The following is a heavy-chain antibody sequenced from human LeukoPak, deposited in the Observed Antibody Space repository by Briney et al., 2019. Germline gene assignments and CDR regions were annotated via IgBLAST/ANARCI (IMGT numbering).Heavy chain of an antibody. D-gene: IGHD3-9*01. CDR3: ARDQGFYDIVTGIDY. Sequence: PWGSLRLSCAASGFTFGSYEMNWVRQAPGKGLEWVSYISSSGSTIYYADSVKGRFTISRDNAKNSLYLQMNSLRAEDTAVYYCARDQGFYDIVTGIDYWGQGTLVTVSS. J-gene: IGHJ4*02. V-gene: IGHV3-48*03. CDR1: GFTFGSYE. CDR2: ISSSGSTI.